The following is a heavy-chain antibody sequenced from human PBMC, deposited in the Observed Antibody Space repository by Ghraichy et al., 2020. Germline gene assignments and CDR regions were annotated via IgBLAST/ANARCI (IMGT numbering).Heavy chain of an antibody. D-gene: IGHD6-19*01. V-gene: IGHV3-7*01. J-gene: IGHJ4*02. CDR1: AFTFSSHW. CDR3: ATFSSGW. Sequence: GSLRLSCVASAFTFSSHWMHWVRQPPGKGLEWVTNIRQDGSEKYYVDSVKGRFTISRDNAKNSLFLQMNSLRAEDTAVYYCATFSSGWWGQGTLVTVSS. CDR2: IRQDGSEK.